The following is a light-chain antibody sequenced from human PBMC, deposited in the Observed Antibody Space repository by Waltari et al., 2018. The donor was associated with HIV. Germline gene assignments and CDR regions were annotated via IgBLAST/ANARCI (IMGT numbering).Light chain of an antibody. Sequence: EIVMLQSPATLSVSPGERATLSCRASQRVSSKLAWYQQKPGQAPRLLIYGASTRSTGIPGRFSGSESGTEFTLTISSLQSEDCAVYYCQQYYKWPLTFGQGTRLEIK. V-gene: IGKV3D-15*01. CDR1: QRVSSK. CDR3: QQYYKWPLT. J-gene: IGKJ5*01. CDR2: GAS.